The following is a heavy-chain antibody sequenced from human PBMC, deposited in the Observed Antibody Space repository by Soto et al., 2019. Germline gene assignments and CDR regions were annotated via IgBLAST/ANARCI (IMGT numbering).Heavy chain of an antibody. CDR3: ARGTLTTVTYYYYYGMDV. CDR2: TYYRSKWYN. D-gene: IGHD4-17*01. CDR1: WGTAPRNNAC. J-gene: IGHJ6*02. Sequence: TLPRTSSSSWGTAPRNNACCSGTGPSPSRGLEWLGRTYYRSKWYNDYAVSVKSRITINPDTSKNQFYLQLNSVTPEDTAVYYCARGTLTTVTYYYYYGMDVWGQGTTVTVS. V-gene: IGHV6-1*01.